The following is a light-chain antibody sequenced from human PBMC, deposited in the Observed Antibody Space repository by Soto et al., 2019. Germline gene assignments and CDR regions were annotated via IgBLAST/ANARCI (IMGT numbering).Light chain of an antibody. CDR2: GAS. J-gene: IGKJ2*01. Sequence: EIVLTQSPGTLSLSPGERVTLSCRASQSVSSNYLTWYQQKPGQAPRLLIYGASRGATGIPDRFSGSGSGTDFTLTISRLEPEDFAVYYCQQYGSSPYTFGQGTKLEIK. CDR1: QSVSSNY. V-gene: IGKV3-20*01. CDR3: QQYGSSPYT.